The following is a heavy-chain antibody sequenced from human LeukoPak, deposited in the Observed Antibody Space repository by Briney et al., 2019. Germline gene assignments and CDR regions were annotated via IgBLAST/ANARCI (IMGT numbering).Heavy chain of an antibody. Sequence: GGTLRLSCAASGFTFSTFGMSWVRQAPGKGPEWVSSISLSGDKTYHADSVKGRFTVSRDNSKNTLYLQMNTLRAEDTAVYYCAKTYWGLRSNDYYYYMDVWGKGTTVTISS. CDR2: ISLSGDKT. CDR1: GFTFSTFG. J-gene: IGHJ6*03. D-gene: IGHD2-8*02. CDR3: AKTYWGLRSNDYYYYMDV. V-gene: IGHV3-23*01.